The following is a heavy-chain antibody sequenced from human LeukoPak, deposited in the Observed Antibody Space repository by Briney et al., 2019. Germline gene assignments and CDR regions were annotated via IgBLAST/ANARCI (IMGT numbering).Heavy chain of an antibody. CDR1: GYSISSGYY. CDR2: IYHSGST. CDR3: ARAGYCSSTSCARPAFDI. J-gene: IGHJ3*02. V-gene: IGHV4-38-2*02. Sequence: SETLSLTSTVSGYSISSGYYWGWIRQPPGKGLEWIGSIYHSGSTYYNPSLKSRVTISVDTSKNQFSLKLSSVTAADTAVYYCARAGYCSSTSCARPAFDIWGQGTMVTVSS. D-gene: IGHD2-2*03.